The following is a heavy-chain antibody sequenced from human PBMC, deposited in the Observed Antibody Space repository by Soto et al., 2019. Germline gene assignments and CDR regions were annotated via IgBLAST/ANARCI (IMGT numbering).Heavy chain of an antibody. Sequence: QVPLVESGGGLVKPGGSLRLSCAASGFTFSDYYMSWIRQAPGKGLEWVSYISSTSIYTNYADSVKGRFTISRDNAKNSLYLQMNSLRAEDTAVYYCAKQTSGYDHFDYWGQGTLVTVSS. CDR3: AKQTSGYDHFDY. CDR1: GFTFSDYY. D-gene: IGHD5-12*01. V-gene: IGHV3-11*05. CDR2: ISSTSIYT. J-gene: IGHJ4*02.